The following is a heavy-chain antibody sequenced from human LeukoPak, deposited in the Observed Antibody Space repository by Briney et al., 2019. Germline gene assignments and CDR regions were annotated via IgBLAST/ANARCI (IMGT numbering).Heavy chain of an antibody. V-gene: IGHV3-11*01. CDR2: ISSSGSTI. J-gene: IGHJ3*02. D-gene: IGHD1-26*01. CDR3: ASGLKVGAYRWGAFDI. CDR1: GFTFSDYY. Sequence: GGSLRLSCAASGFTFSDYYMSWIRQAPGKGLEWVSCISSSGSTIYYADSVKGRFTISRDNAKNSLYLQMNSLRAEDTAVYYCASGLKVGAYRWGAFDIWGQGTMVAVSS.